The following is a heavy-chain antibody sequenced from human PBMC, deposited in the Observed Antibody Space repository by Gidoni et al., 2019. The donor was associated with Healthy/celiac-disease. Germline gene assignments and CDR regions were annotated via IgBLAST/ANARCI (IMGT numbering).Heavy chain of an antibody. J-gene: IGHJ4*02. CDR3: ARGGYYYGSGSYYQQFDY. Sequence: QVQLQQWGAGLLKPSETLSLTCAVYGGSFSGYYWSWIRQPPGKGLEWIGEINHSGSTNYNPSLKSRVNISVDTSKNQFSLKLSSVTAADTAVYYCARGGYYYGSGSYYQQFDYWGQGTLVTVSS. CDR1: GGSFSGYY. D-gene: IGHD3-10*01. CDR2: INHSGST. V-gene: IGHV4-34*01.